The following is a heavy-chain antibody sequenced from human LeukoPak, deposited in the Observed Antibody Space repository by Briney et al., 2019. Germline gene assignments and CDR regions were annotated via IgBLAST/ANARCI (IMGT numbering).Heavy chain of an antibody. V-gene: IGHV3-23*01. Sequence: GGSLRLSCAASGFTFTNYAMNWVRQAPGKGLEWVSGISGGDGTTFYADSVRGRFTISRDNSKNTLYLQMNSLRAEDTAVYYCAKAGSLGIAARQNYWGQGTLVTVSS. CDR2: ISGGDGTT. CDR3: AKAGSLGIAARQNY. J-gene: IGHJ4*02. D-gene: IGHD6-6*01. CDR1: GFTFTNYA.